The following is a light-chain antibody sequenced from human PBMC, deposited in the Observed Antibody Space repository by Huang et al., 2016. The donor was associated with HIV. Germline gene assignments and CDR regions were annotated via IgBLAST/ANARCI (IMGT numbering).Light chain of an antibody. J-gene: IGKJ1*01. CDR2: GVS. CDR3: QQSNSWPPWT. Sequence: EIVMTQSPAILSVSPGERATLSCRASQRVSNNLAWYHQKPGQAPRLVIYGVSTRATGIPASLSGSGSGTEFTLTISSLQSEDFAVYYCQQSNSWPPWTFGQGTKVEI. V-gene: IGKV3-15*01. CDR1: QRVSNN.